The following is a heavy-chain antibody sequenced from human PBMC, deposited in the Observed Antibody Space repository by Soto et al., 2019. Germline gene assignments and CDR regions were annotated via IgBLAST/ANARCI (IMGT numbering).Heavy chain of an antibody. Sequence: WVRXXPCKGLXWVXXISSDGKNRYYAASVKGRLTISRDNSKNTLYLQMNSLGVEDTAIYICARLAGRADTDDFWGQGPLVTVSS. V-gene: IGHV3-30*01. D-gene: IGHD5-18*01. CDR3: ARLAGRADTDDF. J-gene: IGHJ4*02. CDR2: ISSDGKNR.